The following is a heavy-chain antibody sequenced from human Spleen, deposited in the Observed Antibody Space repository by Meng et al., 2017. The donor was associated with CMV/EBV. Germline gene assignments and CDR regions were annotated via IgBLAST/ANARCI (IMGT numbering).Heavy chain of an antibody. V-gene: IGHV5-51*01. J-gene: IGHJ3*02. CDR2: IYPGDSDT. CDR1: GYSFTSYW. CDR3: AANGPQFAFDI. D-gene: IGHD2-8*01. Sequence: GGSLRLSCKGSGYSFTSYWIGWVRQMPGKGLEWMGIIYPGDSDTRYSPSFQGQVTISADKSISTAYLQWSSLKASDTAMYYCAANGPQFAFDIWGQGTMVTVSS.